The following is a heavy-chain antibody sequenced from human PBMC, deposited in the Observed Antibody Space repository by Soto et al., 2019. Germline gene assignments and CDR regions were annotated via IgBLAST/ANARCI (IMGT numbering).Heavy chain of an antibody. CDR2: IYWDDDK. V-gene: IGHV2-5*02. J-gene: IGHJ4*02. Sequence: SGPTPVNPTQTLTLTCTFSGFSLSTSGVVVGLTRQPPGKSLEWVALIYWDDDKRYSPSLKRRLNITKDTSKNQVVLTMTNLDPVDTATYSCVHRPAVYYYDSSGHFDYWGEGTLVTVSS. D-gene: IGHD3-22*01. CDR1: GFSLSTSGVV. CDR3: VHRPAVYYYDSSGHFDY.